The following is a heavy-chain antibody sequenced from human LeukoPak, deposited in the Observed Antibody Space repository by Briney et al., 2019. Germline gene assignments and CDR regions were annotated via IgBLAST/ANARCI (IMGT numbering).Heavy chain of an antibody. V-gene: IGHV4-30-4*08. CDR1: GGSIISGDYY. Sequence: PSQTLSVTCTVSGGSIISGDYYWRGTRQPPGEGLECLGYIYYSRSTYYSPTLKILVTISLDTSKHKFSLKLSSVTAADTAVYYCARDQKLGYSSWGFDPWGQGTLVTVSS. CDR2: IYYSRST. D-gene: IGHD6-13*01. J-gene: IGHJ5*02. CDR3: ARDQKLGYSSWGFDP.